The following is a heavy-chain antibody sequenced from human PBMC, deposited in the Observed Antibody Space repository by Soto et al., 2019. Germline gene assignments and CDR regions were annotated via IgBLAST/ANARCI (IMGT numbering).Heavy chain of an antibody. Sequence: QVQLVQSGAEVKKPGASVKVSCKASGYTFTSYDINWVRQATGQGLEWMGWMNPNSGNTGYAQKFQGRVTMTRTSSSSTAYMELSSLRSQDTAVYYCARGLDWGEDAFDIWGQGTMVTVSS. CDR3: ARGLDWGEDAFDI. CDR2: MNPNSGNT. J-gene: IGHJ3*02. V-gene: IGHV1-8*01. CDR1: GYTFTSYD. D-gene: IGHD7-27*01.